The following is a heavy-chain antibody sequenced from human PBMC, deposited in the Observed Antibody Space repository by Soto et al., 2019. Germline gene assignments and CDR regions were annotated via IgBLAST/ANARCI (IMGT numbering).Heavy chain of an antibody. Sequence: EVQLVESGGGLVQPGGSLRLYCAASGFTVSSNYMSWVRQAPGKGLEWVSVIYSGGSTYYADSVKGRFTISRHNSKNTLYLQMNSLRAEDTAVYYCARTDYGDFDAFDIWGQGTMVTVSS. CDR2: IYSGGST. CDR1: GFTVSSNY. D-gene: IGHD4-17*01. J-gene: IGHJ3*02. CDR3: ARTDYGDFDAFDI. V-gene: IGHV3-53*04.